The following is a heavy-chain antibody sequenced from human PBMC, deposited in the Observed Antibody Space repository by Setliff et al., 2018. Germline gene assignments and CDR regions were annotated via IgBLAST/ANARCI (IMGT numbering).Heavy chain of an antibody. CDR2: INAGNGIT. V-gene: IGHV1-3*01. D-gene: IGHD3-10*01. Sequence: ASVKVSCKASGYSFNSYYMHWVRQAHGQRPDWMGWINAGNGITKYSQKFQGRVTITRDTSASTAYMELSSLRSDDTAVYYCARVDYYGSGNYYDHWGQGTLVTVSS. CDR1: GYSFNSYY. J-gene: IGHJ4*02. CDR3: ARVDYYGSGNYYDH.